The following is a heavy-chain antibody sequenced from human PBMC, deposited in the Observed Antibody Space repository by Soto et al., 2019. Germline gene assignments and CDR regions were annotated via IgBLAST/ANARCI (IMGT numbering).Heavy chain of an antibody. V-gene: IGHV4-61*01. CDR1: GGSVSNDNFY. CDR2: VHSSGIT. Sequence: SETLSLTCTVSGGSVSNDNFYWSWIRQPPWKGLEWIGYVHSSGITNYNPSLKRRVTISVDTSGNQFSLRLSSVTAADTAVYYCARGLTMGQLPSHFDHWGQGTLVTVSS. J-gene: IGHJ5*02. CDR3: ARGLTMGQLPSHFDH. D-gene: IGHD3-16*01.